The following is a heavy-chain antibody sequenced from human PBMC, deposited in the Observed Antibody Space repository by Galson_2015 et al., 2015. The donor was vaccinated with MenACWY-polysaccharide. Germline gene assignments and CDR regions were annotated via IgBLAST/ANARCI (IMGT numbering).Heavy chain of an antibody. J-gene: IGHJ4*02. CDR1: GFTFSSYS. V-gene: IGHV3-23*01. D-gene: IGHD1-1*01. Sequence: SLRPSCAASGFTFSSYSMSWVRQAPGKGLEWVSVLSPNGDTTYFADSVKGRFAMSRDNSKNTLYMQMSNLRAEDTAVYYCAKNRGDNWQNYFDSWGQGTLVTVSS. CDR3: AKNRGDNWQNYFDS. CDR2: LSPNGDTT.